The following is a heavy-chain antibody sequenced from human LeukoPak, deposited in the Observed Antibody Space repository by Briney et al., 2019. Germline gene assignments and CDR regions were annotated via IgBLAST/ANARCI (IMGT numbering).Heavy chain of an antibody. CDR3: AEDDRYGGVHWFVP. V-gene: IGHV3-30*02. CDR1: GYTFSSYG. D-gene: IGHD4-23*01. J-gene: IGHJ5*02. Sequence: PWGSLTLSCTVSGYTFSSYGMHWVRQAPGKGVEGVVFIRYDGSNKYYKHSVKGRFTISRDNSKNTLYLHMNTVRADDTAVYSWAEDDRYGGVHWFVPWGQGTLATVSS. CDR2: IRYDGSNK.